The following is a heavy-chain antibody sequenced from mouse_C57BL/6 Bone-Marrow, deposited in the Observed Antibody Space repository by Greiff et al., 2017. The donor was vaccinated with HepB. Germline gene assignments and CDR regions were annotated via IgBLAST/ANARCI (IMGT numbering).Heavy chain of an antibody. D-gene: IGHD1-1*01. V-gene: IGHV5-4*01. CDR2: ISDGGSYT. J-gene: IGHJ1*03. Sequence: EVHLVESGGGLVKPGGSLKLSCAASGFTFSSYAMSWVRQTPEKRLEWVATISDGGSYTYYPDNVKGRFTISRDNAKNNLYLQMSHLKSEDTAMYYCARDEPLLTDVWGTGTTVTVSS. CDR3: ARDEPLLTDV. CDR1: GFTFSSYA.